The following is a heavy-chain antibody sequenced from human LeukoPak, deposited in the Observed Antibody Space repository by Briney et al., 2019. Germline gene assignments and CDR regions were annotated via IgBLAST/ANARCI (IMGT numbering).Heavy chain of an antibody. Sequence: GASVKVSCKASGYTFTGYYMHWVRQAPGQGLEWMGWISAYNGNTNYAQKLQGRVTMTTDTSTSTAYMELRSLRSDDTAVYYCASMVDYYDSSGYGRWGQGTLVTVSS. CDR3: ASMVDYYDSSGYGR. CDR1: GYTFTGYY. J-gene: IGHJ4*02. D-gene: IGHD3-22*01. CDR2: ISAYNGNT. V-gene: IGHV1-18*04.